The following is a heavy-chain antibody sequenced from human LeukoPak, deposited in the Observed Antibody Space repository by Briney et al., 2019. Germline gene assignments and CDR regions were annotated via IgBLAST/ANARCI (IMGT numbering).Heavy chain of an antibody. J-gene: IGHJ4*02. V-gene: IGHV3-7*03. D-gene: IGHD3-10*01. Sequence: GGSLRLSCAASGFTFSSSWMNWVRQSPGKGLEWVANIKEDGTEKYYVDSVKGRFTIFRDNAKNSLYLQMNSLRAEDTAVYYCARAGSHWHYVYWGQGTVVTVSS. CDR2: IKEDGTEK. CDR1: GFTFSSSW. CDR3: ARAGSHWHYVY.